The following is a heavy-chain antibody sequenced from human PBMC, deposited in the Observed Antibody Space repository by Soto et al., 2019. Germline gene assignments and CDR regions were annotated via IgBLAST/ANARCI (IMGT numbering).Heavy chain of an antibody. D-gene: IGHD4-4*01. CDR3: ARDGGGNYVPYYFDY. J-gene: IGHJ4*02. CDR2: IYYSGST. CDR1: GGSISSGGYY. Sequence: QVQLQESGPGLVKPSQTLSLTCTVSGGSISSGGYYWSWIRQHPGKGLEWIGYIYYSGSTYYNPSLKSRITISVDTSKNQCSLKLSSVTAADTAVYYCARDGGGNYVPYYFDYWGQGTLVAVSS. V-gene: IGHV4-31*03.